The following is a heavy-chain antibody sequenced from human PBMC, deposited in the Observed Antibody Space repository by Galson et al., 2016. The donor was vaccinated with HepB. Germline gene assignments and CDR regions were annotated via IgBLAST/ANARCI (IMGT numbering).Heavy chain of an antibody. D-gene: IGHD2-2*01. CDR1: GFTFSIHD. CDR3: TRGKSLWTMPWNYGLDV. J-gene: IGHJ6*04. V-gene: IGHV3-13*01. Sequence: SLRLSCAASGFTFSIHDMHWVRQATGKGLEWVSAIETSGATYYPDSVKGRFTISGENGKNSLYLQMDSLRAGDTAVYYCTRGKSLWTMPWNYGLDVWGKGTTVTVSS. CDR2: IETSGAT.